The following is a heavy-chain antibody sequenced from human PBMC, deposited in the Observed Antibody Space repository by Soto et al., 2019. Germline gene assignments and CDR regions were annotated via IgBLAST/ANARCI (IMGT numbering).Heavy chain of an antibody. D-gene: IGHD3-3*01. Sequence: ASAKVSCKASGYTFTSYCISWVRHAPGQGLEWMGWISAYNGNTNYAQKLQGRVTMTTDTSTSTAYMELRSLRSDDTAVYYCARDPYYDFWSGYPSPDYYYGMDVWGQGTTVTVYS. CDR1: GYTFTSYC. CDR2: ISAYNGNT. J-gene: IGHJ6*02. CDR3: ARDPYYDFWSGYPSPDYYYGMDV. V-gene: IGHV1-18*01.